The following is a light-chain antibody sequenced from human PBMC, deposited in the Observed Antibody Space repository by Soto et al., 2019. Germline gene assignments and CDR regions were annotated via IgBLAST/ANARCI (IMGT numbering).Light chain of an antibody. CDR1: SSDVGAYNF. CDR3: SAYTVSRTYV. CDR2: NVY. J-gene: IGLJ1*01. V-gene: IGLV2-14*03. Sequence: QLVLTQPASVSGSPGQSITISCTGTSSDVGAYNFVSWHQQHPGKAPKLMIYNVYDRPSGISYRFSGSKSGNTASLTISGLQGEDEAGYYCSAYTVSRTYVFGTGTKLTVL.